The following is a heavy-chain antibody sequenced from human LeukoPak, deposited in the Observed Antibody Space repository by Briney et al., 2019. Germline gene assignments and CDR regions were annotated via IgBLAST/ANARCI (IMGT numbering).Heavy chain of an antibody. Sequence: PGGSLRLSCAASGFTFSSYWMHWVRQAPGKGLVWVSRINFDGSSTTYADSVRGRFTISRDNAKNTLYLQMNSLRAEDTAVYYCARDGIAVAGSFDYWGQGTLVTVSS. J-gene: IGHJ4*02. CDR1: GFTFSSYW. V-gene: IGHV3-74*01. CDR2: INFDGSST. CDR3: ARDGIAVAGSFDY. D-gene: IGHD6-19*01.